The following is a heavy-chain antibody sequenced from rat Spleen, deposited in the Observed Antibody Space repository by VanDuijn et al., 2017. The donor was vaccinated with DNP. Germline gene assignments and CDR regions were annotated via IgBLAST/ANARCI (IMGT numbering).Heavy chain of an antibody. CDR3: ARWPGYNPPYAMDA. D-gene: IGHD1-4*01. CDR2: INYSGNT. Sequence: EVQLQESGPGLVKPSQSLSLTCSVTGHSITSNYWGWIRKFPGNKMEWIGYINYSGNTGYNPSLKSRISITSDTSKNQLFLQVNSVTTEDTATYYCARWPGYNPPYAMDAWGQGTSVTVSS. CDR1: GHSITSNY. J-gene: IGHJ4*01. V-gene: IGHV3-1*01.